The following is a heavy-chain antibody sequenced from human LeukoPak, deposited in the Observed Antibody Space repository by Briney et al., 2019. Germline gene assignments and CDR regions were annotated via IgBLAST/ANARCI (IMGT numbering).Heavy chain of an antibody. J-gene: IGHJ6*04. CDR1: GFTFSSYE. CDR3: AERGITMIGGV. Sequence: PGGSLRLSCAASGFTFSSYEMNWVRQAPGKGLERVSYISSSGSTIYYADSVKGRFTISRDNAKNSLYLQMNSLRAEDTAVYYCAERGITMIGGVWGKGTTVTISS. V-gene: IGHV3-48*03. CDR2: ISSSGSTI. D-gene: IGHD3-10*02.